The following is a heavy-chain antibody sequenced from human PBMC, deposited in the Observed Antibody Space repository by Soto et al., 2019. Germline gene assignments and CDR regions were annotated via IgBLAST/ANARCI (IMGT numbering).Heavy chain of an antibody. CDR2: ISYDGSNK. Sequence: QVQLVESGGGVVQPGRSLRLSCAASGFTFSSYGMHWVRQAPGKGLEWVAVISYDGSNKYYADSVKGRFTISRDNSKNTLYLKMNSLRAEDTAVYYCAKERGAYSGSYVVGDYFDYCGQGTLVTVSS. J-gene: IGHJ4*02. CDR3: AKERGAYSGSYVVGDYFDY. D-gene: IGHD1-26*01. V-gene: IGHV3-30*18. CDR1: GFTFSSYG.